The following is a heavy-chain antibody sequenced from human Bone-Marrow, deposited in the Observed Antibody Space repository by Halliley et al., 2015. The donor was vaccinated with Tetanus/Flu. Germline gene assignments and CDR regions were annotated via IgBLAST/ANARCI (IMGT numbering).Heavy chain of an antibody. CDR3: AAGDYVDY. V-gene: IGHV5-51*01. D-gene: IGHD3-10*01. Sequence: GKGLEWMGIMYPDGSIIPYSPSFEGQVTISADKSINTAYLEWSSLKASDTAIYYCAAGDYVDYWGQGTRVIVSS. CDR2: MYPDGSII. J-gene: IGHJ4*02.